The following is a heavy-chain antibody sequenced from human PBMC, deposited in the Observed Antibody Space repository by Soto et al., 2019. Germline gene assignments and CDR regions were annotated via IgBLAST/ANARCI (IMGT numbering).Heavy chain of an antibody. CDR2: LSGSGGTT. Sequence: EVQLLESGGGLVQPGGSLRLSCTVSGVTFSNYAMNWVRQAPVKGLEWVSSLSGSGGTTYYADSVKGRFIISRDNSKNTLYLLMNSLRAEDTALYYCAKQRADYGSGADTFYFDSWGQGALVTVSS. CDR1: GVTFSNYA. V-gene: IGHV3-23*01. CDR3: AKQRADYGSGADTFYFDS. D-gene: IGHD3-10*01. J-gene: IGHJ4*02.